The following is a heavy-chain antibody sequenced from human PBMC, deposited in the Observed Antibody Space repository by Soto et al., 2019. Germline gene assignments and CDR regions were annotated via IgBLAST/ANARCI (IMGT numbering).Heavy chain of an antibody. CDR3: ARVFSGYSYDY. D-gene: IGHD5-18*01. CDR2: INPNSGGT. V-gene: IGHV1-2*04. J-gene: IGHJ4*02. CDR1: GYAFTGYY. Sequence: ASVKVSCKASGYAFTGYYMHWVRQAPGQGLEWMGWINPNSGGTNYAQKFQGWVTMTRDTSISTAYMELSRLRSDDTAVYYCARVFSGYSYDYWGQGTLVTVSS.